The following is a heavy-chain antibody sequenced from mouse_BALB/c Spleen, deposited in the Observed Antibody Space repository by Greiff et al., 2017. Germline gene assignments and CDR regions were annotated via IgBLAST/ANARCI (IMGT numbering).Heavy chain of an antibody. CDR1: GSSLTDYG. Sequence: VQRVESGPGLVAPSQSLSITCTVSGSSLTDYGVSWIRQPPGKGLEWLGVIWGGGSTYYNSALKSRLSISKDNSKSQVFLKMNSLQTDDTAMYYCAKHDYDGSYYAMDYWGQGTSVTVSS. CDR2: IWGGGST. J-gene: IGHJ4*01. D-gene: IGHD2-4*01. CDR3: AKHDYDGSYYAMDY. V-gene: IGHV2-6-5*01.